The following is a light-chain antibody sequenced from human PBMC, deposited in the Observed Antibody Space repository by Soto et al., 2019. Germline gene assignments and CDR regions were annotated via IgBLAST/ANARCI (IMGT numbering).Light chain of an antibody. CDR3: QQNNKLPLT. CDR1: QGVSSSY. J-gene: IGKJ3*01. CDR2: GAS. V-gene: IGKV3D-7*01. Sequence: PLQSATLAFRASQGVSSSYLTWYQQKPGHAPSLLIYGASIGATGAPARFSGSGTGSDFTLTIGSLQSEDFAVYYCQQNNKLPLTFGPGTKVDIK.